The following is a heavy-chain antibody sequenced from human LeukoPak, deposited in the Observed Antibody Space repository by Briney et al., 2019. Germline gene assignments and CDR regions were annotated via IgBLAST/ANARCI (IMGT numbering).Heavy chain of an antibody. CDR3: ATYPKRKTGEAFDY. Sequence: SETLSLSCTVSGGSISSTSYYWGWIRQPPGKGLEWIGTISYSGTTFYNPSLRSRVSISLDTSKNQFSLELSSVTAADTAVYYCATYPKRKTGEAFDYWGQGTLVTVSS. D-gene: IGHD3-16*01. CDR1: GGSISSTSYY. V-gene: IGHV4-39*07. CDR2: ISYSGTT. J-gene: IGHJ4*02.